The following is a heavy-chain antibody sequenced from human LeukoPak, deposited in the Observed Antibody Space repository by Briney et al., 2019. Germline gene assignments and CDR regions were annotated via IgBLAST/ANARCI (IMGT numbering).Heavy chain of an antibody. D-gene: IGHD2-2*01. J-gene: IGHJ4*02. CDR3: ARAARYCSRTSCLGHDY. Sequence: GASVKVSCKASGYTFTSYGNSWVRHAPGQGLEWMGWIIAYNGNTNYAQTLQGRVTMSTDTSTSTAYMELRSLRSEDTAVYYCARAARYCSRTSCLGHDYWGQGTLVTVAS. CDR1: GYTFTSYG. CDR2: IIAYNGNT. V-gene: IGHV1-18*01.